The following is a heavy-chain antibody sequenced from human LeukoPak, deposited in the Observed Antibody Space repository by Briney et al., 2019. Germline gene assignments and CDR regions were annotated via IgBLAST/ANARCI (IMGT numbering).Heavy chain of an antibody. CDR1: GFTFSSYD. Sequence: PGGSLRLSCAASGFTFSSYDMHWVRQATGKGLEWVSAIGTAGDTYYPGSVKGRFTISRENAKNSLYLQMNSLRAGDTAVYYCARAYCSGGSCYGGFDYWGQGTLVTVSS. V-gene: IGHV3-13*01. D-gene: IGHD2-15*01. CDR2: IGTAGDT. CDR3: ARAYCSGGSCYGGFDY. J-gene: IGHJ4*02.